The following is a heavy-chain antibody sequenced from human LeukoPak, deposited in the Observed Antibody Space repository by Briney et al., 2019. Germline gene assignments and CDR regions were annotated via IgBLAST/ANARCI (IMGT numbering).Heavy chain of an antibody. Sequence: GESLQISCKGSGYSFTSYWIGWVRQMPGKGLEWMGIIYPGDSDTRYSPSFQGQVTISADKSISTAYLQWSSLKASDTAMYYCARHGCSSTSCPDYYYYYGMDVWGQGTTVTVSS. CDR3: ARHGCSSTSCPDYYYYYGMDV. V-gene: IGHV5-51*01. CDR2: IYPGDSDT. J-gene: IGHJ6*02. CDR1: GYSFTSYW. D-gene: IGHD2-2*01.